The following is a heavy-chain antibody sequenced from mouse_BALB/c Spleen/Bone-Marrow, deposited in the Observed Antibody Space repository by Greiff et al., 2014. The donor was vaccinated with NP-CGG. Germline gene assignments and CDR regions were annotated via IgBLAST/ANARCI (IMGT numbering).Heavy chain of an antibody. CDR3: TRQYGNYYAMDY. D-gene: IGHD2-10*02. CDR1: GYTFTSYW. J-gene: IGHJ4*01. V-gene: IGHV1-69*02. CDR2: IYPSDSYT. Sequence: QVQLQQPGAELVRPGASVEVSCKASGYTFTSYWINWVKQRPGQGLEWIGNIYPSDSYTNYNQNFKDKATLTVDKSSRTAYMQLSSPTSEDSAVYYCTRQYGNYYAMDYWGQGTSVTVSS.